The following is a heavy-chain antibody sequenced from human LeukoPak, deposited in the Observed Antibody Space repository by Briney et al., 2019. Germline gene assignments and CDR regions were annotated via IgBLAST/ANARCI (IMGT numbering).Heavy chain of an antibody. J-gene: IGHJ3*02. V-gene: IGHV4-38-2*02. CDR2: IYHSGST. CDR1: GYSISSGYY. D-gene: IGHD2-2*01. CDR3: ARSPVVPAVKGPRLAVGAFDI. Sequence: SETLSLTCTVSGYSISSGYYWGWIRQPPGKGLEWIGSIYHSGSTYYNPSLKSRVTISVDTSKNQFSLKLSSVTAADTALYYCARSPVVPAVKGPRLAVGAFDIWGQGTMVTVSS.